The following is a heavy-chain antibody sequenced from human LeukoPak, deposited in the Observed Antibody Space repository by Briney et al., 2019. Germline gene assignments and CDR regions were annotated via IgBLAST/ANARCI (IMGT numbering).Heavy chain of an antibody. CDR3: ARGSSGWYAGRRYYFDY. CDR2: IYYSGST. CDR1: GGSISSYY. Sequence: KPSETLSLTCTVSGGSISSYYWSWIRQPPGKGLEWIGYIYYSGSTNYNPSLKSRVTISVDMSKNQFSLQLSSVTAADTAVYYCARGSSGWYAGRRYYFDYWGQGTLVTVSS. D-gene: IGHD6-19*01. J-gene: IGHJ4*02. V-gene: IGHV4-59*12.